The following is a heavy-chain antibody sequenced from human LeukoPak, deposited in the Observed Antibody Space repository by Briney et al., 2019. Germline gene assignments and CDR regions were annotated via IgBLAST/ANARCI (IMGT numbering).Heavy chain of an antibody. D-gene: IGHD6-13*01. CDR2: INPNNGAT. J-gene: IGHJ4*02. V-gene: IGHV1-2*02. CDR1: GYTFTDYY. Sequence: ASVKVSCKAFGYTFTDYYIHWVRQAPGQGLEWMGWINPNNGATNYAQKFQGRVTMTRDTSISTAYMELSRLTSDDTAVYYCARVVKSPGYSSSWYSYWGQGTLVTVSS. CDR3: ARVVKSPGYSSSWYSY.